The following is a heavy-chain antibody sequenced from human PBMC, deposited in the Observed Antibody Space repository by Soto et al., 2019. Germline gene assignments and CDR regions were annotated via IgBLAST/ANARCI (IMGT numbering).Heavy chain of an antibody. J-gene: IGHJ4*02. CDR1: GYTFTAYA. Sequence: QVQLAQSGAEERKPGASVKVSCEATGYTFTAYAMHWVRQAPGQRLEWMGWINPANGNTKYSQKFQGRLTITSDTSANTVYMERNSLTSEDTAMYDCTRSAISPYGGLIGPFDYWGQGNLVTVSS. CDR2: INPANGNT. D-gene: IGHD3-16*02. V-gene: IGHV1-3*05. CDR3: TRSAISPYGGLIGPFDY.